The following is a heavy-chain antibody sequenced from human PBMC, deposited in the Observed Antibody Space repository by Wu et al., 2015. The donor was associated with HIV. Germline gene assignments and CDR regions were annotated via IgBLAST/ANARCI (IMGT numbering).Heavy chain of an antibody. CDR2: INPKSGGT. J-gene: IGHJ4*02. CDR1: GYTFTDYY. CDR3: TRGSPLGDLSHGGGTT. D-gene: IGHD3-16*02. Sequence: QVQLVQSGAEVKKPGASVKVSCKASGYTFTDYYMHWVRQAPGQGLEWMGWINPKSGGTNYAQKFQGRVTMTRDTSISTAYMELSRLTSDDTALYYCTRGSPLGDLSHGGGTTWGQGTLVTVSS. V-gene: IGHV1-2*02.